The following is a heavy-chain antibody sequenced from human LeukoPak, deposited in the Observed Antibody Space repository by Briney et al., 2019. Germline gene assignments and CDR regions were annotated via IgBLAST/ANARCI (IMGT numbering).Heavy chain of an antibody. CDR1: GYTFTGYY. CDR3: ARVGVPAGNGMAFDY. CDR2: INPNSGDT. D-gene: IGHD2-2*01. V-gene: IGHV1-2*02. J-gene: IGHJ4*02. Sequence: ASVKVSCKASGYTFTGYYIHWVRQAPGQGLDWMGWINPNSGDTNYVQDFQGRVTVTRDTSISTAYMELSRLTSDDTAVYYCARVGVPAGNGMAFDYWGQRTLVTVSS.